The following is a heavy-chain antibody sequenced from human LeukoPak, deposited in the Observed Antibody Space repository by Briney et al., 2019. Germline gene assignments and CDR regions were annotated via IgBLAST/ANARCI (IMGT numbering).Heavy chain of an antibody. CDR2: ISAGAGVI. J-gene: IGHJ4*02. V-gene: IGHV3-48*03. CDR1: GFTFGTYE. CDR3: ARVRTTDTLTGYKQELDY. Sequence: GGSLRLSCAASGFTFGTYEMNWVRQAPEKGLEWVSYISAGAGVIFYADSVKGRFSITRDNAKNSLFLQMNSLRAEDTAVYYCARVRTTDTLTGYKQELDYWGRGTLVTVSS. D-gene: IGHD3-9*01.